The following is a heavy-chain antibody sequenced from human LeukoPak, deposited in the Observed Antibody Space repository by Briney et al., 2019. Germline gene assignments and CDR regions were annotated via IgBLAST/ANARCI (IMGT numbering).Heavy chain of an antibody. D-gene: IGHD1-26*01. V-gene: IGHV3-21*01. CDR3: ARDPEVGATSGDWFDP. J-gene: IGHJ5*02. CDR1: GFTFSSYS. Sequence: PVGSLRLSCAASGFTFSSYSMNWVRQAPGQGLEWVSSIRSTSSYIYYADSVKGRFTIPRNNAKKSLYLQMNSLRGEDKVVYYCARDPEVGATSGDWFDPWGQGALVTVSS. CDR2: IRSTSSYI.